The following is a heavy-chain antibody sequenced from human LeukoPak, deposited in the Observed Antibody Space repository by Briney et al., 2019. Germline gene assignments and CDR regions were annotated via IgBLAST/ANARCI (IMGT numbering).Heavy chain of an antibody. J-gene: IGHJ4*02. D-gene: IGHD6-6*01. CDR1: GFTFSGYG. CDR2: ISYDGSNK. Sequence: QPGRSLRLSCAASGFTFSGYGMHWVRQAPGKGLEWVAVISYDGSNKYYADSVKGRFTISRDNSKNTLYLQMNSLRAEDTAVYYCAKEPSIAARGNDYWGQGTLVTVSS. CDR3: AKEPSIAARGNDY. V-gene: IGHV3-30*18.